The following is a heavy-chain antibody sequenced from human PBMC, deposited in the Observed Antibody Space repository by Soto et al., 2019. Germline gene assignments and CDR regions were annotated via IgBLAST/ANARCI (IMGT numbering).Heavy chain of an antibody. D-gene: IGHD3-10*01. CDR1: GGSISSSSYY. J-gene: IGHJ6*02. Sequence: PSETLSLTCTVSGGSISSSSYYWGWIRQPPGKGLEWIGSIYYSGSTYYNPSLKSRVTISVDTSKNQFSLKLSSVTAADTAVYYCARHRRLLWFGDVWGQGTTVTVSS. CDR3: ARHRRLLWFGDV. V-gene: IGHV4-39*01. CDR2: IYYSGST.